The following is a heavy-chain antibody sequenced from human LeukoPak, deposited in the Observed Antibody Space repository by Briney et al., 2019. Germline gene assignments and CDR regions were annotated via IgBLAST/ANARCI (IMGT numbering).Heavy chain of an antibody. CDR3: ASCLWFGELLWFDP. CDR2: IYYSGST. CDR1: GGSISSGDYY. D-gene: IGHD3-10*01. V-gene: IGHV4-30-4*08. Sequence: SETLSLTCTVSGGSISSGDYYWSWIRQPPGKGLEWIGYIYYSGSTYYNPSLKSRVTISVDTSKNQFSLKLSSVTAADTAVYYCASCLWFGELLWFDPWGQGTLVTVSS. J-gene: IGHJ5*02.